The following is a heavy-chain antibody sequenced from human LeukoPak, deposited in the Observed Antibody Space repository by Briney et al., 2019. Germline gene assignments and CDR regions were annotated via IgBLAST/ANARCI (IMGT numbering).Heavy chain of an antibody. J-gene: IGHJ4*02. Sequence: GGSLRLSCAASGFTVSSNYMSWVRQAPGKGLEWVSVIYSGGSRYYADHVKGRFSLSRDNSRNALYLQMNSLRAADTAVYYCARSAPLGTHQYYFDYWGQGTLVTVSS. CDR1: GFTVSSNY. D-gene: IGHD3-16*01. V-gene: IGHV3-53*01. CDR3: ARSAPLGTHQYYFDY. CDR2: IYSGGSR.